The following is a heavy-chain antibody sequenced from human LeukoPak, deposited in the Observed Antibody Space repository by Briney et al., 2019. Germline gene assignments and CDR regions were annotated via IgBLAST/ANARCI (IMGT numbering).Heavy chain of an antibody. CDR1: GLTFGNYG. Sequence: GGSLRLSCVASGLTFGNYGMNWVRQTPGKGLEWVSSIGGGGYTTYYADSVRGRFTISRDNSKNSMYLQMSSLRAEDTAIYYCAEVESSYCRIWGQGTLVTVSS. CDR3: AEVESSYCRI. CDR2: IGGGGYTT. J-gene: IGHJ4*02. D-gene: IGHD3-10*01. V-gene: IGHV3-23*01.